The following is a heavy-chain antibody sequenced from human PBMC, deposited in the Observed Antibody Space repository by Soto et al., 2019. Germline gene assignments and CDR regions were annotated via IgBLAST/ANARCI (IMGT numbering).Heavy chain of an antibody. D-gene: IGHD3-22*01. CDR1: GYTFTSYA. J-gene: IGHJ6*02. CDR3: ARDQHYDSSGYYYGMDV. V-gene: IGHV1-3*01. CDR2: INAGNGNT. Sequence: GASVKVSCKASGYTFTSYAVHWVRQAPGQRLEWMGWINAGNGNTKYSQKFQGRVTITRDTSASTAYMELSSLRSEDTAVYYCARDQHYDSSGYYYGMDVWGQGTKVTVS.